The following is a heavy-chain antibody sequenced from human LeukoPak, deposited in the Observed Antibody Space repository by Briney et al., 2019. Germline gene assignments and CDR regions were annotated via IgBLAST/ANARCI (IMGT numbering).Heavy chain of an antibody. CDR3: ARDRNYGDPLDY. Sequence: GGSLRHSCAASGFTFSNYWMHWVRQGPGKGLVWVSRINSDGSSTSYADSVKGRFTISRDNAKNTLYLQMNSLRAEDTAVYYCARDRNYGDPLDYWGQGTLVTVSS. CDR2: INSDGSST. D-gene: IGHD4-17*01. V-gene: IGHV3-74*01. J-gene: IGHJ4*02. CDR1: GFTFSNYW.